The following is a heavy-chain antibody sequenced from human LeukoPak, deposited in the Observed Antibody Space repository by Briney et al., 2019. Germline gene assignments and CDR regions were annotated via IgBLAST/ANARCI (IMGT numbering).Heavy chain of an antibody. Sequence: GGSLRLSCAASGFTFSSYEMNWVRQAPGKGLEWVSYISSSGSTIYYADSVKGRFTISRDNAKNSLYLQMNGLRAEDTAAYYCARGATDTTRWFDPWGQGTLVTVSS. CDR1: GFTFSSYE. CDR2: ISSSGSTI. V-gene: IGHV3-48*03. CDR3: ARGATDTTRWFDP. D-gene: IGHD1-7*01. J-gene: IGHJ5*02.